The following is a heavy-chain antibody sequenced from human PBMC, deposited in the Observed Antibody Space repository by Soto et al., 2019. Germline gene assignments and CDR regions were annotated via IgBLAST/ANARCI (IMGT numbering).Heavy chain of an antibody. V-gene: IGHV1-69*01. J-gene: IGHJ6*02. CDR1: GGTFSSYA. CDR3: ARSYCSSTSCPTTYYYYYGMDV. D-gene: IGHD2-2*01. CDR2: IIPIFGTA. Sequence: QVQLVQSGAEVKKPGSSVKVSCKASGGTFSSYAISWVRQSPGQGLEWMVGIIPIFGTANYAQKFQGRVTITAAESTSTAYMELSSLRSEDTAVYYCARSYCSSTSCPTTYYYYYGMDVWGQGTTVTVS.